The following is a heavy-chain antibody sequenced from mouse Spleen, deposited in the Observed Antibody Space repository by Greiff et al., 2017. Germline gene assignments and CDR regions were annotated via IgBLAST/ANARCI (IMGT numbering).Heavy chain of an antibody. V-gene: IGHV1-47*01. J-gene: IGHJ4*01. D-gene: IGHD2-3*01. CDR3: ARRGLYDGYYDYAMDY. CDR1: GYTFTTYP. Sequence: QVQLKESGAELVKPGASVKMSCKASGYTFTTYPIEWMKQNHGKSLEWIGNFHPYNDDTKYNEKFKGKATLTVEKSSSTVYLELSRLTSDDSAVYYCARRGLYDGYYDYAMDYWGQGTSVTVSS. CDR2: FHPYNDDT.